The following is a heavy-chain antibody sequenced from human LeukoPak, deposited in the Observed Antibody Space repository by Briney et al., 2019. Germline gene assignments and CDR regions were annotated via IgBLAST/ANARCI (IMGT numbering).Heavy chain of an antibody. D-gene: IGHD1-26*01. CDR2: TYFSSKWYS. CDR3: SRKMGAFDY. CDR1: GDSVSSYGAA. J-gene: IGHJ4*02. Sequence: SQTLSLTCAISGDSVSSYGAAWNWIRQSPSRGLEWLGGTYFSSKWYSDYAAFVKGRITISPDTSKNQVPLQLNSVTPEDTAIYYCSRKMGAFDYWGQGTLVTVSS. V-gene: IGHV6-1*01.